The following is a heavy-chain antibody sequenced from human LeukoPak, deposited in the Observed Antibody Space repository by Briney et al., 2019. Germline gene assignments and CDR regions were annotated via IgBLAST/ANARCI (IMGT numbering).Heavy chain of an antibody. CDR3: AGTLYCGGDCYCHSAFDI. V-gene: IGHV4-39*01. Sequence: SETLSLTCTVSGGSISSSSYYWGWIRQPPGKGLEWIGSIYYSGSTYYNPSLKSRVTISVDTSKNQFSLKLSSVTAADTAVYYCAGTLYCGGDCYCHSAFDIWGQGTMVTVSS. J-gene: IGHJ3*02. CDR2: IYYSGST. CDR1: GGSISSSSYY. D-gene: IGHD2-21*02.